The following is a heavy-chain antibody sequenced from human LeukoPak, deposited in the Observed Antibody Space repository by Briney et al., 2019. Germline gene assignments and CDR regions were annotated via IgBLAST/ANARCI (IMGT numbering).Heavy chain of an antibody. D-gene: IGHD3-9*01. V-gene: IGHV4-4*02. J-gene: IGHJ5*02. CDR3: AREPILGLLKFDP. Sequence: SETLSLTCAVSGGSISSSNWWGWVRQPPGKGLEWIGEIYHSGSTNYNPSLKSRVTISVDKSKNQFSLKLSSVTAADTAVYYCAREPILGLLKFDPWGQGTLVTVSS. CDR2: IYHSGST. CDR1: GGSISSSNW.